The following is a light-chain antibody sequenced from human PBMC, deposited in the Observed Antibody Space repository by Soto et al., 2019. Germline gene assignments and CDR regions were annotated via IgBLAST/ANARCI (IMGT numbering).Light chain of an antibody. CDR3: AVWDARLSGYV. CDR2: KNN. V-gene: IGLV1-44*01. J-gene: IGLJ1*01. CDR1: SSNIGSDN. Sequence: QSVLTQPPSASGTPGQRVTIFCPGSSSNIGSDNVNWYQQLPGTAPKLLMYKNNQRPSGVPDRLSGSKSGTSASLAISGLQSEDEADYYCAVWDARLSGYVFGTGTKLTVL.